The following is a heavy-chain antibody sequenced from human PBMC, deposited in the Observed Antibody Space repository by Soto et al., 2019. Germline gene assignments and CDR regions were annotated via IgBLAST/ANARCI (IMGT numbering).Heavy chain of an antibody. CDR1: GDSIISDDDY. CDR3: AAELSGYSYGPGDLY. Sequence: SETLSLTCTVSGDSIISDDDYWNWIRQPPGKGLEWIGYISYSGGTYYNASLKSRVSISVDTSKNHFSLDLNSVTAADTAMYFCAAELSGYSYGPGDLYWGQGTLVTVSS. D-gene: IGHD6-13*01. J-gene: IGHJ4*02. V-gene: IGHV4-30-4*01. CDR2: ISYSGGT.